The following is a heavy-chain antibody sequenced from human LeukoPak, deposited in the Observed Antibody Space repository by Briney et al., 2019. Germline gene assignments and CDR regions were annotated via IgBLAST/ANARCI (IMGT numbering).Heavy chain of an antibody. CDR2: INQEGNDK. V-gene: IGHV3-7*03. D-gene: IGHD4-23*01. CDR1: GFTFRNYW. J-gene: IGHJ4*02. CDR3: VVTRTRGDH. Sequence: WGSLRLSCAASGFTFRNYWMTWVRQAPGKGLEWVANINQEGNDKYYVDSVKGRFTISRDNTKNSLFLQMNSLRAEDTAVYYCVVTRTRGDHWGQGTLVTVSS.